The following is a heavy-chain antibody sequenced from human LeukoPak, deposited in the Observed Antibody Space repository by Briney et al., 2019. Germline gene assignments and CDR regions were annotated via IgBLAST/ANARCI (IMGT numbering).Heavy chain of an antibody. Sequence: GGSLRLSCAASGFIFTNYFMSWVRQAPGKGLEWLSYISGSSSAIYYADSVQGRFTISRDNAKNSLSLQMSSLRVEDTAVYYCVRDRTLGVRDGFILAWGQGTLVTVSS. CDR2: ISGSSSAI. CDR3: VRDRTLGVRDGFILA. V-gene: IGHV3-48*01. J-gene: IGHJ5*02. CDR1: GFIFTNYF. D-gene: IGHD5-24*01.